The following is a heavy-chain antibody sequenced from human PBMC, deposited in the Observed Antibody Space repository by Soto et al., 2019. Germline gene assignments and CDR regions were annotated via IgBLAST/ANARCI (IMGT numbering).Heavy chain of an antibody. V-gene: IGHV1-8*02. Sequence: ASVKVSCKASGYTFINFDISWVRQATGQGLEWMGWMNPGSGKTGYANKFQGRVTMTRDASTGTAPLQLSSLTSDDTAVCYCARRASAGTLNWFDRWGQGTLVTVSS. CDR3: ARRASAGTLNWFDR. D-gene: IGHD6-13*01. CDR2: MNPGSGKT. J-gene: IGHJ5*02. CDR1: GYTFINFD.